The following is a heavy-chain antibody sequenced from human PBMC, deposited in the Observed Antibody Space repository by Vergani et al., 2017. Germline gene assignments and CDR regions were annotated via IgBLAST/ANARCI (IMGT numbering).Heavy chain of an antibody. CDR1: GFTFSSYA. Sequence: QVQLVESGGGVVQPGRSLRLSCAASGFTFSSYAMHWVRQAPGKGLEWVAVISYDGSNKYYADSVKGRFTISRDNSKNTLYLQMNSLRAEDTAVYYCAKVVDYGDSADYWGQGTLVTVSS. CDR3: AKVVDYGDSADY. CDR2: ISYDGSNK. V-gene: IGHV3-30*07. D-gene: IGHD4-17*01. J-gene: IGHJ4*02.